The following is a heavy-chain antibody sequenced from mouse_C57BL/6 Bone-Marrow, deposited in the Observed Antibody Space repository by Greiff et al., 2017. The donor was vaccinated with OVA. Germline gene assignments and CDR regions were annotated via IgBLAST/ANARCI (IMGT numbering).Heavy chain of an antibody. CDR2: ISSGGSYT. Sequence: EVKLVESGGDLVKPGGSLKLSCAASGFTFSSYGMSWVRQTPDKRLEWVATISSGGSYTYYPDSVKGRFTISRDNTKNTLYLQVSSVESEDTAKYYRARVGFAYWGQGTLVTVSA. CDR3: ARVGFAY. CDR1: GFTFSSYG. V-gene: IGHV5-6*02. J-gene: IGHJ3*01.